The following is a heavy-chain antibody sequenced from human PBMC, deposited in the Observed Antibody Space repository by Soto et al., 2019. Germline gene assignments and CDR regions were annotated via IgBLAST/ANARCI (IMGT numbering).Heavy chain of an antibody. D-gene: IGHD3-10*01. CDR2: SKNKANNDTS. J-gene: IGHJ4*02. CDR1: GFIFSDYY. V-gene: IGHV3-72*01. Sequence: PGGSLRLSCAASGFIFSDYYIDWVRQAPGKGLEWVGRSKNKANNDTSEYAASVKGRFIISRDESKNSLYLQMNSLKTEDTAVYYCTRVYFYGSGANDYCGQGSLGTVS. CDR3: TRVYFYGSGANDY.